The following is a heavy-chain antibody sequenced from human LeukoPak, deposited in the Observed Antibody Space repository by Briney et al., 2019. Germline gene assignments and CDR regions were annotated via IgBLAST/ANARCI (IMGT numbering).Heavy chain of an antibody. Sequence: SVKVSCKASGGTFSSYAISWVRQAPGQGLEWMGRIIPIFGTANYAQKFQGRVTITSDESTSTAYMELSSLRSEDTAVYYCARGVRGATGSSWYGNWFDPWGQGTLVSVSS. CDR3: ARGVRGATGSSWYGNWFDP. V-gene: IGHV1-69*15. CDR2: IIPIFGTA. CDR1: GGTFSSYA. J-gene: IGHJ5*02. D-gene: IGHD6-13*01.